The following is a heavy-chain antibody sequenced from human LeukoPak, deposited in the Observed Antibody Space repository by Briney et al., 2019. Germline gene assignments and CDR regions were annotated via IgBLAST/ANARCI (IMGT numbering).Heavy chain of an antibody. V-gene: IGHV1-8*01. CDR3: ARGNMIRFGGVS. J-gene: IGHJ5*02. Sequence: ASVKVSCKASGYTFINYDINWVRQAPGQGLVWIGWLNPNSGNRGFARKFQDRVTLTRDTSISTAYMDLYSLTSEDTAVYYCARGNMIRFGGVSWGQGSLVTVSS. CDR1: GYTFINYD. CDR2: LNPNSGNR. D-gene: IGHD3-16*01.